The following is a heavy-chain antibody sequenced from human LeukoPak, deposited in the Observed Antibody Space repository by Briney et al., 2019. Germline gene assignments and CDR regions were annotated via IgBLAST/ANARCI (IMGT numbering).Heavy chain of an antibody. CDR3: TRYTRVEGLDL. J-gene: IGHJ5*02. CDR1: GFVFDDYG. Sequence: GGSLRLSCAASGFVFDDYGMSWVRHAPGKGLEWVSGLSWNGGSTGYADSVKGRFTISRDNVKNTLYLQTNSLRAEDTALYYCTRYTRVEGLDLWGRGTLVTVSS. D-gene: IGHD1-14*01. CDR2: LSWNGGST. V-gene: IGHV3-20*04.